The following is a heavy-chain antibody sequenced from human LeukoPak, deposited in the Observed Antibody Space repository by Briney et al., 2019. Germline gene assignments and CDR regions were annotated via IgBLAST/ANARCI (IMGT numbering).Heavy chain of an antibody. J-gene: IGHJ4*02. CDR2: IYTSGST. CDR1: GDSITSYY. V-gene: IGHV4-4*07. CDR3: AKKKSRDGYNYFDY. Sequence: SETLSLTCTVSGDSITSYYWSWIRQPAGKGLEWIGRIYTSGSTNYNPSLKSRLTMSVEMSNNQFSLKLSSVTAEDTAVYYCAKKKSRDGYNYFDYWGQGTLVTASS. D-gene: IGHD5-24*01.